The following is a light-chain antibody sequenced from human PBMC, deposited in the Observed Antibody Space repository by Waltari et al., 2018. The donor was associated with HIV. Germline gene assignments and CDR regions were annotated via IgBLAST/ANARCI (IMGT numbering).Light chain of an antibody. Sequence: DVVMTQSPLSLPVTLGQPASISCRSSHTLVYSDGNTYLTWFHQRPGQSPRRRIYQVSIRDSGVPDRFSGGGSGTDFTLRINRVEAEDVGLYFCMQGAHWPYTFGQGTKLEI. V-gene: IGKV2-30*01. CDR3: MQGAHWPYT. CDR2: QVS. CDR1: HTLVYSDGNTY. J-gene: IGKJ2*01.